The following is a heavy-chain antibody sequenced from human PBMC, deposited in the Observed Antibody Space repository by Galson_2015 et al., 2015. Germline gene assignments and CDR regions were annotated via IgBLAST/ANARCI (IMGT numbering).Heavy chain of an antibody. CDR2: MNPNSGNT. CDR3: ARVRDDDFDY. V-gene: IGHV1-8*01. J-gene: IGHJ4*02. Sequence: SGYSFTSYDINWVRQASGQGLEWMGWMNPNSGNTGYAQKFQGRVTMTRHTSISTAYMELNSLKSEDTAVYYCARVRDDDFDYWGQGTLVTVSS. CDR1: GYSFTSYD.